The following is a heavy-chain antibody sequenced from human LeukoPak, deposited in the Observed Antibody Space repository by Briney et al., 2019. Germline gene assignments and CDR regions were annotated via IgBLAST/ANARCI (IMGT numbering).Heavy chain of an antibody. J-gene: IGHJ4*02. CDR2: ISQGGSDK. CDR3: ARLLSQSDSCYDY. CDR1: GFTFSGYW. D-gene: IGHD2-2*01. Sequence: GGSLRLSCVASGFTFSGYWMSWVRQAPGKGLEWVANISQGGSDKFYVDSVKGRFAISRDNAKNSLYLQMNSLRAEDTAVYYCARLLSQSDSCYDYWGQGTLVTVSS. V-gene: IGHV3-7*04.